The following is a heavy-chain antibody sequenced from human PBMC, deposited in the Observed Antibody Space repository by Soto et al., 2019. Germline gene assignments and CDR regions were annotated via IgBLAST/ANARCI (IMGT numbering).Heavy chain of an antibody. J-gene: IGHJ4*02. Sequence: QVPLVQSGAEVKKPGASVKVSCKASGYTFTSYGISWVRQAPGQGLEWMGWISAYNGNTNYAQKLQGRVTMTTDTSTSTAYMELRSLRSDDTAVYYCARDPGGALNYYGSGLDYWGQGTLVTVSS. CDR3: ARDPGGALNYYGSGLDY. D-gene: IGHD3-10*01. CDR1: GYTFTSYG. V-gene: IGHV1-18*01. CDR2: ISAYNGNT.